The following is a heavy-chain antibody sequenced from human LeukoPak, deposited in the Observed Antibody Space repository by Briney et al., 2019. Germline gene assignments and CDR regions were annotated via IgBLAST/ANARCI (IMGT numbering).Heavy chain of an antibody. CDR2: IYYSGST. Sequence: SETLSLTCTVSGGSISSGGYYWSWIRQHPGKGLEWIGYIYYSGSTYYNPSLKSRVTISVDTSKNQFSLKLSSVTAADTAVYYSARARPGDAYYYDSMPFDIWGQGTMVTVSS. V-gene: IGHV4-31*03. CDR3: ARARPGDAYYYDSMPFDI. D-gene: IGHD3-22*01. CDR1: GGSISSGGYY. J-gene: IGHJ3*02.